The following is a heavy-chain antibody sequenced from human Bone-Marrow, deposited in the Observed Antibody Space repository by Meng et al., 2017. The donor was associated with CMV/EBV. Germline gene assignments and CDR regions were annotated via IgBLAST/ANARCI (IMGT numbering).Heavy chain of an antibody. CDR3: VKSYFCGINCHNGGDC. J-gene: IGHJ4*02. CDR1: GFTVNTNY. V-gene: IGHV3-53*01. Sequence: SGFTVNTNYMNWVRQAPGKGLEWVSVIYSGGSTYYADSVKGRFTISRDNSKNTLYLQMNSLRVEDSARYYCVKSYFCGINCHNGGDCWGQGALVTVSS. D-gene: IGHD2-21*01. CDR2: IYSGGST.